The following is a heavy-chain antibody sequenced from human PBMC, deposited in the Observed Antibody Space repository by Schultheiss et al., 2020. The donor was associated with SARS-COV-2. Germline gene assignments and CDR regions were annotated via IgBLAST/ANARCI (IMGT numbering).Heavy chain of an antibody. CDR1: GGSFSGYY. Sequence: SETLSLTCAVYGGSFSGYYWSWIRQPPGKGLEWIVEINHSGSTNYNPSLKSRVTISVDTSKNQFSLKLSSVTAADTAVYYCARDRGIAARPWGWFDPWGQGTLVTVSS. CDR2: INHSGST. D-gene: IGHD6-6*01. CDR3: ARDRGIAARPWGWFDP. V-gene: IGHV4-34*01. J-gene: IGHJ5*02.